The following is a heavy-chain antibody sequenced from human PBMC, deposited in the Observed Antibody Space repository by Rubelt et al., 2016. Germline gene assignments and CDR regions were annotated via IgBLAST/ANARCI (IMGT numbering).Heavy chain of an antibody. CDR2: INSDGTIT. D-gene: IGHD6-19*01. J-gene: IGHJ3*02. CDR1: GFTFISYW. V-gene: IGHV3-74*01. Sequence: EVQLVESGGGLVQPGGSLRLSCAASGFTFISYWMHWVRQVPGKGLVWVARINSDGTITTYADSVQGRFTISRDNAENTLSLQMNSLRGEDTARYYCVRSLLSFGGGRYDFAFDIWGQGTTVTVSS. CDR3: VRSLLSFGGGRYDFAFDI.